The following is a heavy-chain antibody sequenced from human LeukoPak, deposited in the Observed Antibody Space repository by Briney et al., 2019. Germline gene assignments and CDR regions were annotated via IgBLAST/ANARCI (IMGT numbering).Heavy chain of an antibody. D-gene: IGHD3-22*01. Sequence: ASVKVSCKASGYTFTRYGISWVRQASGQGLEWMGWISTYNGNTNYEQKLQGRVTMTTDTSTSTAYMELRRLRSDDTAVYYCARNLHFYDSSGPNDAFDIWGQGTMVTVSS. V-gene: IGHV1-18*01. J-gene: IGHJ3*02. CDR2: ISTYNGNT. CDR3: ARNLHFYDSSGPNDAFDI. CDR1: GYTFTRYG.